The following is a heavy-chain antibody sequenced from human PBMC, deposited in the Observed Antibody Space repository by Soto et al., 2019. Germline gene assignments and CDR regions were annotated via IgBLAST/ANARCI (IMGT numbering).Heavy chain of an antibody. V-gene: IGHV1-18*01. CDR1: GYTFTNFG. J-gene: IGHJ4*02. CDR3: ARGGTPIDS. CDR2: ISAYNGNT. Sequence: QVQLVQSGAEVKKPGASVKVSCKASGYTFTNFGISWVRQAPGQGLEWMGWISAYNGNTNYAQKLQGRVNSTTDTSTSTAYMEVRSLRFDETAVYYCARGGTPIDSWGQGTLVTVSS. D-gene: IGHD3-16*01.